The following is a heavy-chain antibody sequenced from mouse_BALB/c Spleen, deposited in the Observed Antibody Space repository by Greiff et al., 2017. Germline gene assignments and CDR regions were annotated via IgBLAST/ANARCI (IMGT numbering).Heavy chain of an antibody. CDR1: GFNIKDYY. CDR3: KDYGSSLYAMDY. Sequence: VQLQQSGAELVRSGASVKLSCTASGFNIKDYYMHWVKQRPEQGLEWIGWIDPENGDTEYAPKFQGKATMTADTSSNTAYLQLSSLTSEDTAVYYCKDYGSSLYAMDYWGQGTSVTVSS. D-gene: IGHD1-1*01. CDR2: IDPENGDT. V-gene: IGHV14-4*02. J-gene: IGHJ4*01.